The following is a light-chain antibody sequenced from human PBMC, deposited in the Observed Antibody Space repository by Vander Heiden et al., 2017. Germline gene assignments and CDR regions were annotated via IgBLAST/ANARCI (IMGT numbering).Light chain of an antibody. J-gene: IGLJ2*01. CDR3: VLYMGSGISV. Sequence: QTVVTQEPSFSVSPGGTVTLTCGLSSGSVSTNYYPSWYQQTPGQSPRTLIYSTNTPSSGVPDRFSGSILGNTAALTITGAQADDESDYYCVLYMGSGISVFGGGTKLTVL. CDR1: SGSVSTNYY. CDR2: STN. V-gene: IGLV8-61*01.